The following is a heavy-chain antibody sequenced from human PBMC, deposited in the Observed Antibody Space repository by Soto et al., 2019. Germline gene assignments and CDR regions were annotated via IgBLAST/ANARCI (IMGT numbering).Heavy chain of an antibody. CDR3: ARGIVATISYYYGMDV. J-gene: IGHJ6*02. V-gene: IGHV3-21*01. Sequence: GGSLRLSCAASVFTFSSYSMNWVRQAPGKGLEWVSSISSSSSYIYYADSVKGRFTISRDNAKNSLYLQMNSLRAEDTAVYYCARGIVATISYYYGMDVWGQGTTVTVSS. D-gene: IGHD5-12*01. CDR1: VFTFSSYS. CDR2: ISSSSSYI.